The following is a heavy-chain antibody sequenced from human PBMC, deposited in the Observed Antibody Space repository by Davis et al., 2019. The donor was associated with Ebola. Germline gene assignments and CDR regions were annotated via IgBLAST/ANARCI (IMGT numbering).Heavy chain of an antibody. CDR1: GFTFSDYY. V-gene: IGHV3-11*01. D-gene: IGHD1-26*01. Sequence: GESLMTSCAASGFTFSDYYMSWIRQAPGKGLEWVSYISGGGRTIYYADPVKGRFTISRDNSKNTLYLQMNSLRAEDTDVYYCAKTVLGGGYYWGQGTLVAVSS. CDR2: ISGGGRTI. CDR3: AKTVLGGGYY. J-gene: IGHJ4*02.